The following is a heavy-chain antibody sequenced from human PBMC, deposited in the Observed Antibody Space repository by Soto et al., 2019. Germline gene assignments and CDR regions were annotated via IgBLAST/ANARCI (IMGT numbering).Heavy chain of an antibody. Sequence: QAGGSLRLSCAASGFTFSSYAMSWVRQAPGKGLEWVSAISGSGGSTYYADSVKGRFTISRDNSKNTLYLQMNSLRAEDTAVYYCAKARAGYSNGYDYYTMDVWGQGTTVTVSS. J-gene: IGHJ6*02. CDR2: ISGSGGST. V-gene: IGHV3-23*01. CDR1: GFTFSSYA. D-gene: IGHD5-18*01. CDR3: AKARAGYSNGYDYYTMDV.